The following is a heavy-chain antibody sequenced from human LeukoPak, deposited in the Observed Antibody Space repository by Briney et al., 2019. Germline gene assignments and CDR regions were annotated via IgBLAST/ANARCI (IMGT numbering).Heavy chain of an antibody. CDR1: GGSFSGYY. CDR3: ARGPRTTYYYDSSGYYRYYFDY. V-gene: IGHV4-34*01. Sequence: SETLSLTCAVYGGSFSGYYWSWIRQPPGKGLDWIGEINHSGSTNYNPSLKSRVTISVDTSKNQFSLKLSSVTAADTAVYYCARGPRTTYYYDSSGYYRYYFDYWGQGTLVTVSS. D-gene: IGHD3-22*01. CDR2: INHSGST. J-gene: IGHJ4*02.